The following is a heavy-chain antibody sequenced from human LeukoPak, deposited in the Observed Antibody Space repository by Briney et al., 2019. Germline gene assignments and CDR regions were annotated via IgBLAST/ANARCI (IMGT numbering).Heavy chain of an antibody. J-gene: IGHJ2*01. Sequence: ASVKVSCKASGYTFTSYYMHWVRQAPGQGLEWMGIISPSGGSTSYAQKFQGRVTMTRDTSASTAYMELSSLRSEDTAVYYCARDDGRSYWYFDLWGRGTLVTVSS. CDR1: GYTFTSYY. CDR3: ARDDGRSYWYFDL. V-gene: IGHV1-46*01. CDR2: ISPSGGST.